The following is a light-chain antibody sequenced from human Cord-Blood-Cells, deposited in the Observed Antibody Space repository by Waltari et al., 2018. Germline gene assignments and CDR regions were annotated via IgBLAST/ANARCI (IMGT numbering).Light chain of an antibody. CDR2: GKN. V-gene: IGLV3-19*01. CDR3: NSRDSSGNHWV. CDR1: SLRSYY. Sequence: SSELTQDPAVSVALGQTVRITCQGDSLRSYYASWYQQKPGQAPVLLIHGKNNRPSGVPGLFSGSSSGNTASLTITWAQAEDEADYYCNSRDSSGNHWVFGGGTKLTVL. J-gene: IGLJ3*02.